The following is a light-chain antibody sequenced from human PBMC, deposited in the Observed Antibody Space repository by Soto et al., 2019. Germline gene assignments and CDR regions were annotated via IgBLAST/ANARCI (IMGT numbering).Light chain of an antibody. CDR2: GAS. CDR3: QQYASSPTT. CDR1: QGVSSSY. Sequence: LSQSPVSLCLSQGERATLSCRAGQGVSSSYLAWYQQKPGQAPRLLIYGASSRATGIPDRFSGSGSGTDFTLTISRLQPEDFAVYYCQQYASSPTTFGQGTKVDIK. V-gene: IGKV3-20*01. J-gene: IGKJ1*01.